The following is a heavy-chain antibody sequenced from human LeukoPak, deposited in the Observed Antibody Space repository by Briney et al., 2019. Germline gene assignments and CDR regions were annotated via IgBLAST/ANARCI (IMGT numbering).Heavy chain of an antibody. CDR1: GFTFDDYA. D-gene: IGHD1-14*01. Sequence: SRSLRLSCAASGFTFDDYAMHWVRQAPGKGLEWVSGISWNSGSKGYADSVKGRFTISRDNAKDSLYLQMNSLRAEDMALYYCAKAQPYRGPGAFDIWGQGTMVTVSS. V-gene: IGHV3-9*03. CDR2: ISWNSGSK. CDR3: AKAQPYRGPGAFDI. J-gene: IGHJ3*02.